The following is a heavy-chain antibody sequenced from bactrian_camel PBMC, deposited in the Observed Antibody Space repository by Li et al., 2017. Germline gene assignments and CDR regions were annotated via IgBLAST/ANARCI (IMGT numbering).Heavy chain of an antibody. J-gene: IGHJ6*01. Sequence: DVQLVESGGGSVQPGGSLTLSCAVSGNGDGSGYRCSGWFRQAPGQEREGVAAIYSGDGSAIYTDSAKGRFTISQDNASKTVVLQMDNLRPEDTAMYYCAADHNFRAYCYTPSDFGFWGQGTQVTVS. CDR1: GNGDGSGY. CDR2: IYSGDGSA. D-gene: IGHD1*01. CDR3: AADHNFRAYCYTPSDFGF. V-gene: IGHV3S40*01.